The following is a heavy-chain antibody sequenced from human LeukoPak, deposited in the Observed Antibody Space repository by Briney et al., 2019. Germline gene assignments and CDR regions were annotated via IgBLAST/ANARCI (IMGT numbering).Heavy chain of an antibody. D-gene: IGHD3-9*01. CDR1: GYSISSGYY. CDR2: IYHSGST. V-gene: IGHV4-38-2*02. CDR3: AKEAKYYDVLTGYPTYFYYMDV. J-gene: IGHJ6*03. Sequence: SETLSLTCTVSGYSISSGYYWGWIRQPPGKGLEWIGNIYHSGSTYYNPSLKSRFTMSVDTSKNQFSLRLTSVTAADTAVYHCAKEAKYYDVLTGYPTYFYYMDVWGKGTTVTISS.